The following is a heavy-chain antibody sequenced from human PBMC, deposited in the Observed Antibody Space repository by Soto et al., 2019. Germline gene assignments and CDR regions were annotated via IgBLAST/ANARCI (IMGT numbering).Heavy chain of an antibody. J-gene: IGHJ6*02. Sequence: GESLKISCKGSVYTFTDYWIGWVRQLPGKGLEWMGIIYPGDSDTRYSPSFQGHVTIAVDKSTNTAYLQWNTLRASDTAMYYCARHLSNFRYYYFAMDVWGQGTTVTVSS. D-gene: IGHD4-4*01. CDR3: ARHLSNFRYYYFAMDV. CDR2: IYPGDSDT. CDR1: VYTFTDYW. V-gene: IGHV5-51*01.